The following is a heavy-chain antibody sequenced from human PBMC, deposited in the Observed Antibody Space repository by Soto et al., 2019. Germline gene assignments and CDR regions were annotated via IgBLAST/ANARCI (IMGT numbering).Heavy chain of an antibody. V-gene: IGHV4-31*03. CDR3: ARGGIAAAAPPDY. D-gene: IGHD6-13*01. J-gene: IGHJ4*02. CDR2: IYYSGST. Sequence: QVQLQESGPGLVKPSQTLSLTCTVSGGSISSGGYYWSWIRQHPGKGLEWIGYIYYSGSTYYNPSLKSRVTISVEPSKNQFSLKLSSVTAADTAVYYCARGGIAAAAPPDYWGQGTLVTVSS. CDR1: GGSISSGGYY.